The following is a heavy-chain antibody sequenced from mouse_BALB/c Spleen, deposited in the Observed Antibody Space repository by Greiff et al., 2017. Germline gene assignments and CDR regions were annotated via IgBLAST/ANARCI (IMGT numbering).Heavy chain of an antibody. CDR2: ISSGGGST. CDR3: ARQGYYGNCFAY. V-gene: IGHV5-12-1*01. Sequence: EVKLMESGGGLVKPGGSLKLSCAASGFAFSSYDMSWVRQTPEKRLEWVAYISSGGGSTYYPDTVKGRFTISRDNSKNTLYLQMSSLKSEDTAMYYCARQGYYGNCFAYWGQGTLVTVSA. CDR1: GFAFSSYD. J-gene: IGHJ3*01. D-gene: IGHD2-1*01.